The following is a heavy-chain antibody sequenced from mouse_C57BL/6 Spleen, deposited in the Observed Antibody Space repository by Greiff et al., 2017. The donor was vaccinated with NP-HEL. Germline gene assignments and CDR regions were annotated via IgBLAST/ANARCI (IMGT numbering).Heavy chain of an antibody. V-gene: IGHV14-4*01. CDR2: IDPENGDT. CDR3: TTGLRAWFAY. J-gene: IGHJ3*01. Sequence: EVQRVESGAELVRPGASVKLSCTASGFNIKDDYMHWVKQRPEQGLEWIGWIDPENGDTEYASKFQGKATITADTSSNTAYLQLSSLTSEDTAVYYCTTGLRAWFAYWGQGTLVTVSA. CDR1: GFNIKDDY.